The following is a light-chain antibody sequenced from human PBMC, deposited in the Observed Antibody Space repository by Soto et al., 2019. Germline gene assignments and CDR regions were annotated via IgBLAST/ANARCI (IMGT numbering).Light chain of an antibody. V-gene: IGKV3-15*01. CDR3: QQRSHWPRT. J-gene: IGKJ1*01. CDR1: QSVSSN. CDR2: GAS. Sequence: ERVMTQSPATLSVSPGERAARSCRASQSVSSNLAWYQQKPGQAPRLLIYGASTRATGIPARFSGSGSGTDFSLTISSLEPEDFAVYYCQQRSHWPRTFGQGTKVDIK.